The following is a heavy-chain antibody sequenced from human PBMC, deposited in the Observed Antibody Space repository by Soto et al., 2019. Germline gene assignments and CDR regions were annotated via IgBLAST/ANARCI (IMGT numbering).Heavy chain of an antibody. Sequence: SETLSLTCAVYGGSFSGYYWSWIRQPPGKGLEWIGEINHSGSTNYNPSLKSRVTISVDTSKNRFSLKLSSVTAADTAVYYCARGLSRQYYGSGSRPNYYMDVWGKGTTVTVSS. V-gene: IGHV4-34*01. CDR2: INHSGST. J-gene: IGHJ6*03. D-gene: IGHD3-10*01. CDR3: ARGLSRQYYGSGSRPNYYMDV. CDR1: GGSFSGYY.